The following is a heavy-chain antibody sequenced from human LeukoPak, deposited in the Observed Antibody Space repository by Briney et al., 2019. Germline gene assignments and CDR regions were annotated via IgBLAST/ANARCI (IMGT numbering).Heavy chain of an antibody. Sequence: GGSLRLSCAVSGFTFSSYWMNWVRQAPGKGLEWVANIKQDGSEKNYVDSVKGRFTIFRDNAKSPLFLQMNDLRAEDTAVYYCAKGGRGNGEVYWGQGTLVTVSS. CDR3: AKGGRGNGEVY. J-gene: IGHJ4*02. V-gene: IGHV3-7*01. CDR1: GFTFSSYW. CDR2: IKQDGSEK. D-gene: IGHD2-8*01.